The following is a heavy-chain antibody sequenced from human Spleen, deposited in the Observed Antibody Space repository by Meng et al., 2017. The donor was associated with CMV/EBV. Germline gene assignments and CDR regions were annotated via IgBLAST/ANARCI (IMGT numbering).Heavy chain of an antibody. V-gene: IGHV4-34*01. D-gene: IGHD1-26*01. CDR1: GGSFSGYY. CDR3: ARGTSYSGSYYLYYYGMDV. Sequence: SETLSLTCAVYGGSFSGYYWSWIRQPPGKGLEWIGEINRSGSTNYNPSLKSRVTISVDTSKNQFSLKLSSVTAADTAVYYCARGTSYSGSYYLYYYGMDVWGQGTTVTVSS. J-gene: IGHJ6*02. CDR2: INRSGST.